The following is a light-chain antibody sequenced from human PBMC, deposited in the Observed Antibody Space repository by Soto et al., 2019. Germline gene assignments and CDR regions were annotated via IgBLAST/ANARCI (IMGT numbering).Light chain of an antibody. J-gene: IGKJ1*01. CDR3: QQYNNWGT. Sequence: EIVMTQSPATLSVSPGERATLSCRASQSVSSNLAWYQQKPGQAPRLLIYGASTRATVIPARFSGSGSGTEFTLTISRLKSEDFAVYYCQQYNNWGTFGQGTKVEIK. CDR2: GAS. V-gene: IGKV3-15*01. CDR1: QSVSSN.